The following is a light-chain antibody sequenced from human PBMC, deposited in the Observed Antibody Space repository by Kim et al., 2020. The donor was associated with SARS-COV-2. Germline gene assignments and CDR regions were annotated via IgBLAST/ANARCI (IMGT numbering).Light chain of an antibody. CDR1: ALPKQY. V-gene: IGLV3-25*03. J-gene: IGLJ3*02. Sequence: TGQPARITCSGDALPKQYAYWFQQKPGQAPVVVIYEDTERPSGIPERFSGSTSGTTVTLTISGVQAEDEADYYCQSADSTDTFWVFGGGTKLTVL. CDR2: EDT. CDR3: QSADSTDTFWV.